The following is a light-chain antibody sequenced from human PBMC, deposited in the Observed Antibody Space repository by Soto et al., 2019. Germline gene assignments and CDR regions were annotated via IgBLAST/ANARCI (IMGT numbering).Light chain of an antibody. V-gene: IGKV1-39*01. CDR2: GTS. Sequence: DIQMTQSPSFLSASVGDRVTISCRASQSINTYLNWYQQKPGKAPKLLIYGTSDLQSGVPSRFSGGGSGTDFTLTISSLQPEDFATYYCQQSYSTLLFTFGQGTRLEVK. J-gene: IGKJ5*01. CDR1: QSINTY. CDR3: QQSYSTLLFT.